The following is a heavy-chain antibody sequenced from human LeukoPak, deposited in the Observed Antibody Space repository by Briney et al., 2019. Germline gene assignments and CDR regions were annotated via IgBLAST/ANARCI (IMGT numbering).Heavy chain of an antibody. Sequence: ASVKVSCKASGYTFTGYYMHWVRQATGQGLEWMGWMNPNSGNTGYAQKFQGRVTMTRNTSISTAYMELSSLRSEDTAVYYCARGNTGIDPWGQGTLVTVSS. D-gene: IGHD1-14*01. CDR3: ARGNTGIDP. V-gene: IGHV1-8*02. J-gene: IGHJ5*02. CDR2: MNPNSGNT. CDR1: GYTFTGYY.